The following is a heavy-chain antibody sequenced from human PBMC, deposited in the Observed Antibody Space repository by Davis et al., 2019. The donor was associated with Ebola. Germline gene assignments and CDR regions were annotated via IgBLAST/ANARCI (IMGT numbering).Heavy chain of an antibody. CDR2: INHSGST. J-gene: IGHJ3*02. V-gene: IGHV4-34*01. D-gene: IGHD1-26*01. CDR1: GGSFSGYY. CDR3: ASGSIVGALDAFDI. Sequence: SETLSLTCAVYGGSFSGYYWSWIRQPPGKGLEWIGEINHSGSTNYNPSLKSRVTISVDTSKNQFSLKLSSVTAADTAVYYCASGSIVGALDAFDIWGQGTMVTVSS.